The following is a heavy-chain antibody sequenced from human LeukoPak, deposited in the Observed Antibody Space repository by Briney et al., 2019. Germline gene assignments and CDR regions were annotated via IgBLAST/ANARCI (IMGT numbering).Heavy chain of an antibody. V-gene: IGHV3-11*04. Sequence: KPGGSLRLSCAASGFTFSDYYMSWIRQAPGKGLEWVSYISSSGSTIYYADSVKGRFTISRDNAKKSLYLQMNSLRAEDTAIYYCARIGYSSSSLDYWGQGTLVTVSS. J-gene: IGHJ4*02. CDR2: ISSSGSTI. CDR1: GFTFSDYY. CDR3: ARIGYSSSSLDY. D-gene: IGHD6-6*01.